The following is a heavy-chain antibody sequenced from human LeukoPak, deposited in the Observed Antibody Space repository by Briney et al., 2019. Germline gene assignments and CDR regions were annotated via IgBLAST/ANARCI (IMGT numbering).Heavy chain of an antibody. CDR1: GFTFSSYG. CDR3: ARDLSLLYFDY. V-gene: IGHV3-33*01. CDR2: IWYDGSNK. J-gene: IGHJ4*02. Sequence: PGRSLRLSCAASGFTFSSYGMHWVRQAPGKGLEWVAVIWYDGSNKYYADSVKGRFTISRDNSKNTLYLQMNSLRAEDTAVYYCARDLSLLYFDYWGQGTLVTVSS.